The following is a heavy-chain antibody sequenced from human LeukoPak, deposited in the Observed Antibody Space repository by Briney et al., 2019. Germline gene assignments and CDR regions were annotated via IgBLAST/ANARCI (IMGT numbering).Heavy chain of an antibody. V-gene: IGHV3-7*01. CDR2: IKQDGSEK. CDR1: GFTFSSYG. Sequence: PGGSLRLSCAASGFTFSSYGMHWVRQAPGKGLEWVANIKQDGSEKYYVDSVKGRFTISRDNAKNSLYLQMNSLRAEDTAVYYCARERWGDAFDIWGQGTLVTVSS. CDR3: ARERWGDAFDI. D-gene: IGHD3-16*01. J-gene: IGHJ3*02.